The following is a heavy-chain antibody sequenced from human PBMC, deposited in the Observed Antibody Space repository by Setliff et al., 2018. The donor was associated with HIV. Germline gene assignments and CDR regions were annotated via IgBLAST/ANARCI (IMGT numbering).Heavy chain of an antibody. CDR1: GGSFSGCY. J-gene: IGHJ4*02. CDR3: ARVLEQVVSDY. CDR2: ISHGGST. V-gene: IGHV4-34*01. D-gene: IGHD6-6*01. Sequence: SETLSLTCAVYGGSFSGCYWSWIRQPPGKGLEWIGEISHGGSTNYNPSLKSRVTISVDTSKNQFSLKLSSVNAADTAVYYCARVLEQVVSDYWGQGTLVTVSS.